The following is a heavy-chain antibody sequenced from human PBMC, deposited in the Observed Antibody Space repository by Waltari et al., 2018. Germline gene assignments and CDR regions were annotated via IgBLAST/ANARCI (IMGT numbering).Heavy chain of an antibody. CDR1: GGSFSGYY. CDR2: IHHRGSS. CDR3: AGGRANTYYYDSSGSGSSSRYYYGMDV. D-gene: IGHD3-22*01. V-gene: IGHV4-34*01. Sequence: QVQLQQWGAGLLKPSETLSLTCAVYGGSFSGYYWSWSRPPPGTGLEWIGEIHHRGSSTHTPTRMGRVTISGDTSKNQFSRKLSSVTAADPAVYYCAGGRANTYYYDSSGSGSSSRYYYGMDVWGQGTTVTVSS. J-gene: IGHJ6*02.